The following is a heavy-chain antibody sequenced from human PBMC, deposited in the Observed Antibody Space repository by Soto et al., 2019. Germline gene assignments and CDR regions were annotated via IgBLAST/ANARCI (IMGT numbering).Heavy chain of an antibody. Sequence: LLVESGGGFVQPGGSLRLSCVASGFTFSHAWMDWVRQAPGKGVEGVGSIKSRSDGETTNYAASVAGRFTISRDDSKNTLFQHVNSLKTEDTGVYYCTRRIAVAGTYYFDYWGQGTRVTVSS. CDR3: TRRIAVAGTYYFDY. D-gene: IGHD6-19*01. CDR1: GFTFSHAW. J-gene: IGHJ4*02. V-gene: IGHV3-15*07. CDR2: IKSRSDGETT.